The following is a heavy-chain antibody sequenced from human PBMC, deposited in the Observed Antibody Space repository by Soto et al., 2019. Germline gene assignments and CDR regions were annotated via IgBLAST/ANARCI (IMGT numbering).Heavy chain of an antibody. CDR3: ASLYCSSTSCYGCWVDCFVP. D-gene: IGHD2-2*01. Sequence: QVQLVQYGAEVKKPGSSVKVSCPASVGTFSSYAISWVRQAPGQGLEWMGGIIPIFGTANYAQKFQGRVTITADDYTSTAYMELSSLRSEDTAVYYCASLYCSSTSCYGCWVDCFVPWGQGTLVTVSS. J-gene: IGHJ5*02. CDR2: IIPIFGTA. CDR1: VGTFSSYA. V-gene: IGHV1-69*01.